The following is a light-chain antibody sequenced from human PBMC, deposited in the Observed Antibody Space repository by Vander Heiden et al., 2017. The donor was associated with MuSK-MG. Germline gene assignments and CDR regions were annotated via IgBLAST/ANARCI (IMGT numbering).Light chain of an antibody. V-gene: IGLV3-21*02. CDR2: DDS. CDR3: HVWDETSHRV. J-gene: IGLJ1*01. CDR1: NIESRN. Sequence: YVLTQPPSVSVAPGQTATITCGGNNIESRNVHWYLQRPGQAPVLVIYDDSDRPSGIPERVSGSNSGNTATLTISRVEAGDEADYYRHVWDETSHRVFGTGTKVIVL.